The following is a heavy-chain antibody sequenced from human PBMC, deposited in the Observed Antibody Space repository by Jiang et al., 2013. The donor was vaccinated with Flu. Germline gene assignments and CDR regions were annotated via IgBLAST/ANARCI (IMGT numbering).Heavy chain of an antibody. J-gene: IGHJ4*02. CDR1: GFSLSTSGVG. V-gene: IGHV2-5*02. CDR3: AHSPSFCSAWSCFDY. CDR2: IYWDDDK. Sequence: SGFSLSTSGVGVGWIRQPPGKALEWLALIYWDDDKRYSPSLKSRLTITKDTSKNQVVLTMTNMDPVDTATYYCAHSPSFCSAWSCFDYWGQGTLVTVSS. D-gene: IGHD6-19*01.